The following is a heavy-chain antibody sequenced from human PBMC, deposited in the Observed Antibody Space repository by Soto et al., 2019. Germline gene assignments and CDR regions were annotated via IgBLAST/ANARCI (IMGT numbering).Heavy chain of an antibody. Sequence: QVQLVESGGGVVQPGRSLRLSCAASGFTFSSYGMHWVRQAPGKGLEWVAVIWYDGSNKYYADSVKGRFTISRDNSKNTLYLQMNSLRAEDTAVYYCARDEYVSGSLDYWGQGTLVTASS. D-gene: IGHD3-10*01. V-gene: IGHV3-33*01. J-gene: IGHJ4*02. CDR1: GFTFSSYG. CDR2: IWYDGSNK. CDR3: ARDEYVSGSLDY.